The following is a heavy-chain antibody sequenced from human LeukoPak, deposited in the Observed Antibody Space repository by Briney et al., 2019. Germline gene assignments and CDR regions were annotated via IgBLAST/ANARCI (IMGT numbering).Heavy chain of an antibody. CDR1: AFTFSDYS. CDR2: ISFDGSNR. CDR3: ARGSDSSAYYYPLDI. D-gene: IGHD3-22*01. V-gene: IGHV3-30*08. Sequence: GGSLRLSCVASAFTFSDYSIHWVRQAPGKGLEWLAVISFDGSNRFHADSVRGRITLSRDNSKNSVYLEMKSLRSEDTALYYCARGSDSSAYYYPLDIWGQGTMVTVSS. J-gene: IGHJ3*02.